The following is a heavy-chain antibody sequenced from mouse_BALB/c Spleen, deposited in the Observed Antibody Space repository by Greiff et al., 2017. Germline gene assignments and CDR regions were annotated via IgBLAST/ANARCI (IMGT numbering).Heavy chain of an antibody. CDR3: AREGAYYDYAMDY. CDR1: GFSLTSYG. CDR2: IWAGGST. J-gene: IGHJ4*01. Sequence: VQLKESGPGLVAPSQSLSITCTVSGFSLTSYGVHWVRQPPGKGLEWLGVIWAGGSTNYNSALMSRLSISKDNSKSQVFLKMNSLQTDDTAMYYCAREGAYYDYAMDYWGQGTSVTVSS. D-gene: IGHD1-1*01. V-gene: IGHV2-9*02.